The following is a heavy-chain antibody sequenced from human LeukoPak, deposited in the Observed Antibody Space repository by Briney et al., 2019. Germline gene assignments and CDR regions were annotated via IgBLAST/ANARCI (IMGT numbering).Heavy chain of an antibody. CDR1: GFTVSSNY. Sequence: GGSLRLSCAASGFTVSSNYMSWVRQAPGKGLEWVSVIYSGGSTYYADSVKGRFTISRDNSKNTLYLQMNSLRAEDTAVYYCARQYYYDSSGYWDDAFDIWGQGTMVTVSS. J-gene: IGHJ3*02. CDR3: ARQYYYDSSGYWDDAFDI. V-gene: IGHV3-53*01. CDR2: IYSGGST. D-gene: IGHD3-22*01.